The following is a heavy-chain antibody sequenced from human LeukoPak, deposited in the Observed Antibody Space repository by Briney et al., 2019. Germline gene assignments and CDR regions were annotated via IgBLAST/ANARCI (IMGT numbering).Heavy chain of an antibody. D-gene: IGHD1-7*01. Sequence: SETLSLTCAVSGGSISSSNWWSWVRPPPGKGLEWIGEIYHSGSTNYNPSLKSRVTISVDKSKNQFSLKLSSVTAADTAVYYCARVLSRDWNYVNDWGQGTLVTVSS. CDR2: IYHSGST. J-gene: IGHJ4*02. V-gene: IGHV4-4*02. CDR3: ARVLSRDWNYVND. CDR1: GGSISSSNW.